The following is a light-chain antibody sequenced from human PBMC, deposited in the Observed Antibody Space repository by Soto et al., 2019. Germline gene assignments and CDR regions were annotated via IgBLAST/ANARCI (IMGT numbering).Light chain of an antibody. CDR3: HHYGSSPPYT. Sequence: EIVLMQSPDILSLSPGERATVSCRASETITNNYLAWYQQKPGQAPRLLLYGASTRTTGIPDRFSGSGSGTDFTLTIDRLEPEDFAVYFCHHYGSSPPYTFGQGTKLDIK. V-gene: IGKV3-20*01. CDR2: GAS. J-gene: IGKJ2*01. CDR1: ETITNNY.